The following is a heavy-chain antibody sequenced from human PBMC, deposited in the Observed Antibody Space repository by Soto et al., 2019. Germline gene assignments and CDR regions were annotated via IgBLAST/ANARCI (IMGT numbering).Heavy chain of an antibody. CDR3: VRLPDNVDVLTGRSGYNDY. D-gene: IGHD3-9*01. CDR1: GYTFTNYD. J-gene: IGHJ4*02. V-gene: IGHV1-8*01. Sequence: QVQLVQSGAEVKKPGASVKVSCKASGYTFTNYDINWVRHATGQGLEWMGWMNPNSGNTGSAQKFQGRVTMTRDPSINTAYMELSSLRSDDTAVYYCVRLPDNVDVLTGRSGYNDYWGQGTLVTVSS. CDR2: MNPNSGNT.